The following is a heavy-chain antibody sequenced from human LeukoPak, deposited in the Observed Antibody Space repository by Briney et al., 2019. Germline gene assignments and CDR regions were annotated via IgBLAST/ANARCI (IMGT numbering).Heavy chain of an antibody. D-gene: IGHD5-24*01. V-gene: IGHV3-7*03. J-gene: IGHJ6*03. Sequence: PGGSLRLSCAASGFTFSSYWMSWVRQAPGKGLEWVATIRQDGSQKYYVDSVKGRFTISRDNSKNTLYLQMNSLRAEDTAVYYCAKVGGYNRFLYYYYYMDVWGKGTTVTVSS. CDR1: GFTFSSYW. CDR3: AKVGGYNRFLYYYYYMDV. CDR2: IRQDGSQK.